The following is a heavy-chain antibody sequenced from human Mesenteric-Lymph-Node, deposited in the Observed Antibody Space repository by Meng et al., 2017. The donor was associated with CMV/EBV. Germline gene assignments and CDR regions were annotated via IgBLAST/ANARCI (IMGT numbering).Heavy chain of an antibody. CDR2: INSNGINR. J-gene: IGHJ4*02. CDR1: GFALSTYG. CDR3: AKDRGGGAAYYFDH. V-gene: IGHV3-23*03. D-gene: IGHD3-16*01. Sequence: GGSLRLSCAASGFALSTYGMNWVRQAPGKGLEWVSVINSNGINRYYTDSVKGRFTITRDNSKNTLYLQMNSLRAEDTAVYYCAKDRGGGAAYYFDHWGQGTLVTVSS.